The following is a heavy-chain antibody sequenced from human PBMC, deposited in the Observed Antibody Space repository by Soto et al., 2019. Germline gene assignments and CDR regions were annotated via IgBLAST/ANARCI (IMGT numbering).Heavy chain of an antibody. D-gene: IGHD2-21*01. J-gene: IGHJ4*02. V-gene: IGHV1-46*01. CDR2: INPSSASA. CDR3: ARGLGDSFNPFLDY. CDR1: GYPFTNYY. Sequence: ASVKVSCKASYGYPFTNYYMHWVRQAPGQGLEWVGIINPSSASASYAQKFQDRVTMTRDTSTSTDYMELSSLRFEDTAVYYCARGLGDSFNPFLDYWGQGSLVTAPQ.